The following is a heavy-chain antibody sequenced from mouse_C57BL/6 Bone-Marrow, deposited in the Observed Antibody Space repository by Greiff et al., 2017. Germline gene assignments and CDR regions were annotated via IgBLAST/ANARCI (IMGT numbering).Heavy chain of an antibody. D-gene: IGHD2-2*01. V-gene: IGHV14-4*01. J-gene: IGHJ1*03. Sequence: VQLKESGAELVRPGASVKLSCTASGFNIKDDYMHWVKQRPEQGLEWIGWIDPENGDTEYASKFQGKATITADTSSNTAYLQLSSLTSEDTAVYYCTDHGYDGYFDVWGTGTTVTVSS. CDR1: GFNIKDDY. CDR2: IDPENGDT. CDR3: TDHGYDGYFDV.